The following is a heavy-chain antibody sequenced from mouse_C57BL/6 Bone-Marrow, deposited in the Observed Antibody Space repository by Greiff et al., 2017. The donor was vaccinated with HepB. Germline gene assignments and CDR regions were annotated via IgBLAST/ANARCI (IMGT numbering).Heavy chain of an antibody. J-gene: IGHJ3*01. D-gene: IGHD2-3*01. CDR1: GFSLSTSGMG. CDR2: IYWDDDK. CDR3: ARRADDQGFAY. Sequence: QVTLKECGPGILQSSQTLSLTCSFSGFSLSTSGMGVSWIRQPSGKGLEWLAHIYWDDDKRYNPSLKSRLTISKDTSRNQVFLKITSVDTADTATYYCARRADDQGFAYWGQGTLVTVSA. V-gene: IGHV8-12*01.